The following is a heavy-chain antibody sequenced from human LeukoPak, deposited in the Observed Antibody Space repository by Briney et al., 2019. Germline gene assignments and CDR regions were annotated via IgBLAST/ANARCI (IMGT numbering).Heavy chain of an antibody. CDR2: ISLGGSDK. V-gene: IGHV3-30-3*01. CDR1: GFTVSEHA. D-gene: IGHD3-10*01. CDR3: ARDISGSYSFDY. Sequence: GGSLRLSCVASGFTVSEHAMHWVRQAPGKGLEWVAVISLGGSDKFYADSVKGRFTFSRDNSKNTLYLQMSSLRVEDTAVYYCARDISGSYSFDYWGQGTLVTVSS. J-gene: IGHJ4*02.